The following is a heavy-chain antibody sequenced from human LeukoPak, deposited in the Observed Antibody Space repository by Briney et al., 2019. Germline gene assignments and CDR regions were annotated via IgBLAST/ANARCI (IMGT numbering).Heavy chain of an antibody. Sequence: GGSLRLSCAASGFTFSSYWMHWVRHAPGKGLVWVSRINSDGSSTSYADSVKGRFTISRDNAKNTLYLQMNSLRAEDTAVYYCARDPLYSSSSFAAADFDDYWGQGTLVTVSS. CDR1: GFTFSSYW. CDR3: ARDPLYSSSSFAAADFDDY. D-gene: IGHD6-6*01. V-gene: IGHV3-74*01. CDR2: INSDGSST. J-gene: IGHJ4*02.